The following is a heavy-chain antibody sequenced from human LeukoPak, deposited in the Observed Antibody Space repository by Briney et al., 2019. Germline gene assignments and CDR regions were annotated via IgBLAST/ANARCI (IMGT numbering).Heavy chain of an antibody. CDR2: INHSGST. D-gene: IGHD2-2*02. Sequence: PSETLSLTCAVYCGSFSGYYWSWIRQPPGKGLEWIGEINHSGSTNYNPSLKSRVSISVDTSKNQFSLKLSSVTAADTAVYYCARAYTARIDYWGQGTLVTVSS. V-gene: IGHV4-34*01. CDR1: CGSFSGYY. CDR3: ARAYTARIDY. J-gene: IGHJ4*02.